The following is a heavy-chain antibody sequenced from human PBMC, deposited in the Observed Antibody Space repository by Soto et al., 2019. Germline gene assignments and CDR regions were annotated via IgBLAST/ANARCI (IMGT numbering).Heavy chain of an antibody. Sequence: EASVKVSCKASGYTFTSYGIRWVRQAPGQGLEGMGWMSAYNGNTNYAQKVQGRVTMTTDTSTSTADMELRSLRSDDTAVYYCARFSIAARLYSYRMDVWGQGTTVTVSS. CDR1: GYTFTSYG. CDR2: MSAYNGNT. D-gene: IGHD6-6*01. CDR3: ARFSIAARLYSYRMDV. V-gene: IGHV1-18*04. J-gene: IGHJ6*02.